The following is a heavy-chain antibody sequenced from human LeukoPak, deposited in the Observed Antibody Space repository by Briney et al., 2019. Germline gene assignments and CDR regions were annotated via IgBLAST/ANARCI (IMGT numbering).Heavy chain of an antibody. Sequence: PSETLSLTCAVSGASLSSSNWWSGVRQPPGRGLEWIGEIYHSGGTNYTPSLKSRVTTSIDRSKNQFSLKLSPVTAADTAVYYCALIPRGIAVPGTDLWGQGTLVTVSS. CDR3: ALIPRGIAVPGTDL. CDR2: IYHSGGT. J-gene: IGHJ5*02. V-gene: IGHV4-4*02. CDR1: GASLSSSNW. D-gene: IGHD6-19*01.